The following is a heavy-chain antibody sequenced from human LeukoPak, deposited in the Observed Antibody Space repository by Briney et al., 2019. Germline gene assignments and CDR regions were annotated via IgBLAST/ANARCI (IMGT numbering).Heavy chain of an antibody. CDR3: ARGSRLRLGGLSLKKLYYFDY. D-gene: IGHD3-16*02. CDR1: GYTFTSYG. V-gene: IGHV1-8*02. CDR2: MNPNSGNT. Sequence: GASVKVSCKASGYTFTSYGISWVRQATGQGLEWMGWMNPNSGNTGYAQKFQGRVTMTRNTSISTAYMELSSLRSEDTAVYYCARGSRLRLGGLSLKKLYYFDYWGQGTLVTVSS. J-gene: IGHJ4*02.